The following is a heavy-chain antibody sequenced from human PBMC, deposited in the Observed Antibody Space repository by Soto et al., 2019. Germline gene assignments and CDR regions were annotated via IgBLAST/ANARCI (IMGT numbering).Heavy chain of an antibody. V-gene: IGHV4-59*01. CDR2: IYNTGST. CDR3: ARDAYGSGSSLA. Sequence: SETLSLTCTVSGGSISGYYWSWIRQPPGKGLEWIGYIYNTGSTKYNPSLKSRVTMSVDTSKSQLSLRLRSLTAADTAVYYCARDAYGSGSSLAWGQGTLVTVSS. CDR1: GGSISGYY. J-gene: IGHJ5*02. D-gene: IGHD3-10*01.